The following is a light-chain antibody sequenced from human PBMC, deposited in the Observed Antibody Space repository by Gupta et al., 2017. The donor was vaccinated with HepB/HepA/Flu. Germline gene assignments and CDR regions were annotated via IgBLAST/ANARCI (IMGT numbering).Light chain of an antibody. CDR1: QTISNY. CDR3: QQSYSYSRT. V-gene: IGKV1-39*01. J-gene: IGKJ1*01. CDR2: AAA. Sequence: IQLTPSPSSLSASVGDRVTITCRASQTISNYLIWYQQKPGKAPKLLIYAAASLQSGVPSKFSGSGSGTKFTLTISSLQAEDFATYYCQQSYSYSRTFGQGTKVEIK.